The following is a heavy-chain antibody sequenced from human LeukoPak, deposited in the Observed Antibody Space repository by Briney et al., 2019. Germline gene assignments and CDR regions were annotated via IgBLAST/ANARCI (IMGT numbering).Heavy chain of an antibody. D-gene: IGHD6-13*01. Sequence: PGESLKISCKGSGYSFSSYWIAWVRQMPGKGLEWMGIIHPGNSETTYNPSFKGHVTMSADKSISTAYLQWSSLEDTDTAKYYCARRLSTIAISAANDYWGQGTLVTVSS. CDR2: IHPGNSET. J-gene: IGHJ4*02. V-gene: IGHV5-51*01. CDR3: ARRLSTIAISAANDY. CDR1: GYSFSSYW.